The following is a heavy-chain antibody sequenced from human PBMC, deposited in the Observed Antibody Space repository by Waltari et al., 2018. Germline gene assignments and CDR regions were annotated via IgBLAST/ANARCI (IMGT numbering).Heavy chain of an antibody. D-gene: IGHD3-22*01. V-gene: IGHV1-18*01. CDR1: GYTFTSYG. J-gene: IGHJ3*02. CDR2: ISAYNGNT. Sequence: QVQLVQSGAEVKKPGASVKVSCKASGYTFTSYGISWVRQAPGQGLEWMGWISAYNGNTNYAQKLQGRGTMTTDTSTSTAYMELRSLRSDDTAVYYCAREYYDSSGSGFSDAFDIWGQGTMVTVSS. CDR3: AREYYDSSGSGFSDAFDI.